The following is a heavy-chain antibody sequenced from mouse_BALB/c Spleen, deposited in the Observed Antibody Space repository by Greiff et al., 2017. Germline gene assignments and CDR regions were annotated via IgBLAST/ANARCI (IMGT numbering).Heavy chain of an antibody. V-gene: IGHV1S29*02. J-gene: IGHJ3*01. CDR2: IYPYNGGT. Sequence: EVKLMESGPELVKPGASVKISCKASGYTFTDYNMHWVKQSHGKSLEWIGYIYPYNGGTGYNQKFKSKATLTVDNSSSTAYMELRSLTSEDSAVYYCARAYYGNPRFAYWGQGTLVTVSA. D-gene: IGHD2-10*01. CDR3: ARAYYGNPRFAY. CDR1: GYTFTDYN.